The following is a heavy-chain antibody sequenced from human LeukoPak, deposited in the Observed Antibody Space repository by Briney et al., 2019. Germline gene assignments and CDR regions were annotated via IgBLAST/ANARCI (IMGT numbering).Heavy chain of an antibody. D-gene: IGHD6-13*01. V-gene: IGHV3-30-3*01. CDR2: ISYDGSNK. CDR3: ASAAPPKGIAAAGDY. CDR1: GFTFSSYA. J-gene: IGHJ4*02. Sequence: PGGSLRLSCAASGFTFSSYAMHWVRQAPGKGLEWVAVISYDGSNKYYADSVKGRFTISRDNSKNTLYLQMNSLRAEDTAVYYCASAAPPKGIAAAGDYWGQGTLVTVSS.